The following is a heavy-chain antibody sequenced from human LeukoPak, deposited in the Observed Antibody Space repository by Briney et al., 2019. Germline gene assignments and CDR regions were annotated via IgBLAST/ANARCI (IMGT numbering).Heavy chain of an antibody. J-gene: IGHJ4*02. Sequence: GGSPRLSCVASGSNYNTYWMSWVRQAPGKGLEWVANIKQDGSEKNYVDSVKGRFTISRDNAKNSLYLQMNSLRAEDTAIYYCTRDYRGTFDYWGQGTLVTVSS. CDR2: IKQDGSEK. CDR1: GSNYNTYW. V-gene: IGHV3-7*03. D-gene: IGHD1-26*01. CDR3: TRDYRGTFDY.